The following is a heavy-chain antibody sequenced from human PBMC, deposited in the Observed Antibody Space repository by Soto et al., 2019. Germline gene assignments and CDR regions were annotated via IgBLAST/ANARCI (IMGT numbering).Heavy chain of an antibody. D-gene: IGHD3-10*01. CDR2: IYHSGST. CDR3: ARCITMVRGVIIEYYFDY. V-gene: IGHV4-30-2*01. J-gene: IGHJ4*02. Sequence: PSETLSLTCAVSGGSISSGGYSWSWIRQPPGKGLEWIGYIYHSGSTYYNPSLKSRVTISVDRSKNQFSLELSSVTAADTAVYYCARCITMVRGVIIEYYFDYWGQGTLVTVSS. CDR1: GGSISSGGYS.